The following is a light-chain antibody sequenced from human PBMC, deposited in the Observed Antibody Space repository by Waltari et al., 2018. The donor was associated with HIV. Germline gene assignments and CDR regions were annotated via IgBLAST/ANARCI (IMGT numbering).Light chain of an antibody. V-gene: IGLV1-47*01. CDR2: KND. J-gene: IGLJ3*02. CDR1: TPNIGSNY. Sequence: QSVLTQPPSASGTPGQTVTISCSGSTPNIGSNYVYWFQHFPGTAPSFLIYKNDQRPSGVPDRFSVSKSGTSAYLAISWLRSEDEADYYCAAWDNSLGACLFGGGAKLIVL. CDR3: AAWDNSLGACL.